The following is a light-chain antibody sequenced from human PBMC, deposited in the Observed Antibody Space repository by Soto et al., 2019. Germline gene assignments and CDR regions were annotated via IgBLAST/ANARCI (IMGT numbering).Light chain of an antibody. J-gene: IGKJ2*02. V-gene: IGKV1-39*01. CDR3: QQSYSTPRT. CDR2: AAS. CDR1: QSISSY. Sequence: DIQMTQSPASLSASVGDRVTITCRASQSISSYLSWYQQKPGKAPKLLIYAASSLQSEVPLRFSGSGSGTDFTLTISSLQPEDFATYYCQQSYSTPRTFGQGTKLEIK.